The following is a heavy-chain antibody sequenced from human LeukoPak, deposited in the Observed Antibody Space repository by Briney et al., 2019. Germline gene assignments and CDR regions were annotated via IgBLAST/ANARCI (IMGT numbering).Heavy chain of an antibody. D-gene: IGHD2-2*01. CDR3: ARDRIVVVPAASNYYYGMDV. CDR1: GGSISSGDYY. CDR2: IYYSGST. Sequence: SQTLSLTCTVSGGSISSGDYYWSWIRQPPGKGLEWIGYIYYSGSTYYNPSLKSRVTISVDTSKNQFSLKLSSVTAADTAVYYCARDRIVVVPAASNYYYGMDVWGQGTTVTVSS. V-gene: IGHV4-30-4*01. J-gene: IGHJ6*02.